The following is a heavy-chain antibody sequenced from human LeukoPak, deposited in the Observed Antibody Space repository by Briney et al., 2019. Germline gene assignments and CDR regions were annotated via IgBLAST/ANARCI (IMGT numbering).Heavy chain of an antibody. V-gene: IGHV4-39*01. CDR3: AQSLGSGNWIGNWFDP. D-gene: IGHD1-1*01. Sequence: SETLSLTCTVSGGSISSSSHSWGWIRQPPGKGLEWTGTIYYTGRTYYNPSLESRLTISVDTSKNQFSLKLTSVTAADTAIYYCAQSLGSGNWIGNWFDPWGQGTLVAVSS. CDR1: GGSISSSSHS. CDR2: IYYTGRT. J-gene: IGHJ5*02.